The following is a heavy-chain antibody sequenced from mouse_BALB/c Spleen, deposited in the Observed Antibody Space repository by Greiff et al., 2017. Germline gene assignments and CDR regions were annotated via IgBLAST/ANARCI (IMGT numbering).Heavy chain of an antibody. CDR1: GFTFSSYT. D-gene: IGHD1-1*01. J-gene: IGHJ2*01. Sequence: EVQLVESGGGLVKPGGSLKLSCAASGFTFSSYTMSWVRQTPEKRLEWVATISSGGSYTYYPDSVKGRFTISRDNAKNTLYLQMSSLKSEDTAMYYCTRDYYGSSSYYFDYWGQGTTLTVSS. V-gene: IGHV5-6-4*01. CDR3: TRDYYGSSSYYFDY. CDR2: ISSGGSYT.